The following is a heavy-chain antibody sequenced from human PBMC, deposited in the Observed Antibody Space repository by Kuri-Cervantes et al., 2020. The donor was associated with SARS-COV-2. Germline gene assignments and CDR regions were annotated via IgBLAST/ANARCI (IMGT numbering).Heavy chain of an antibody. Sequence: GGSLRLSCAASGFSFSSYGMSWVRQAPGKGLEWVANIKQDGSEKYYVDSVKGRFTISRDNAKNSLYLQMTSLRAEDTAVYYCARDYIAARPGLDYWGQGTLVTVSS. J-gene: IGHJ4*02. CDR2: IKQDGSEK. CDR1: GFSFSSYG. V-gene: IGHV3-7*01. CDR3: ARDYIAARPGLDY. D-gene: IGHD6-6*01.